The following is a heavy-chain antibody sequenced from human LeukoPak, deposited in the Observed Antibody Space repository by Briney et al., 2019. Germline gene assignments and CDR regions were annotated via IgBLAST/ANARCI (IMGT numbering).Heavy chain of an antibody. V-gene: IGHV3-9*03. Sequence: GGSLRLSCAASGFTVSSNYMSWVRQAPGKGLEWVSGISWNSGNIGYADFVKGRFTISRDNAKNSLFLQMNSLRPEDMALYYCAKSSFSRYYGSGYYYYMDVWGKGTTVTVSS. D-gene: IGHD3-10*01. CDR3: AKSSFSRYYGSGYYYYMDV. CDR2: ISWNSGNI. CDR1: GFTVSSNY. J-gene: IGHJ6*03.